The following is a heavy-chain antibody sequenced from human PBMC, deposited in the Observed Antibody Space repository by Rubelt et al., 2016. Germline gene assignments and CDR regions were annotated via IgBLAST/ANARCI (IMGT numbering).Heavy chain of an antibody. CDR2: ISASNGNT. CDR1: GYTFTSYG. D-gene: IGHD1-1*01. V-gene: IGHV1-18*01. Sequence: VQLVQSGAEVTKPGASVKVSCKASGYTFTSYGISWVRQAPGRGLEWMGWISASNGNTNYARKLQVRVLMTTDTSTRTAYMELSSMRSEDTAVYYCARGVGTAGDPWGQGTLVTVTS. J-gene: IGHJ5*02. CDR3: ARGVGTAGDP.